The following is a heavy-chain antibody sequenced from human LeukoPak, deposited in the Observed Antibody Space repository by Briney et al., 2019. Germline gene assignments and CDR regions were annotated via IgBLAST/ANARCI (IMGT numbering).Heavy chain of an antibody. CDR1: GYTFTGYY. V-gene: IGHV1-2*04. D-gene: IGHD3-10*01. CDR2: INPNSGGT. Sequence: ASVKVSYKASGYTFTGYYMHWVRQAPGQGLEWMGWINPNSGGTNYAQKFQGWVTMTRDTSISTAYMELSRLRSDDTAVYYCAREPPYYYGSGSYYKDYYYYGMDVWGQGTTVTVSS. CDR3: AREPPYYYGSGSYYKDYYYYGMDV. J-gene: IGHJ6*02.